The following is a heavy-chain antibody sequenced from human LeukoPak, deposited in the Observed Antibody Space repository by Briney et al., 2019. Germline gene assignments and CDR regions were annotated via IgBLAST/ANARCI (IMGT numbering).Heavy chain of an antibody. CDR3: ARVPYYYDSRGTWFDP. D-gene: IGHD3-22*01. CDR2: IYYSGST. J-gene: IGHJ5*02. Sequence: SGPGLVKPSETLSLTCTVSGGSISSSSYYWGWIRQPPGKGLEWIGSIYYSGSTYYNPSLKSRVTISVDTSKNQFSLKLSSVTAADAAVYYCARVPYYYDSRGTWFDPWGQGTLVTVSS. V-gene: IGHV4-39*07. CDR1: GGSISSSSYY.